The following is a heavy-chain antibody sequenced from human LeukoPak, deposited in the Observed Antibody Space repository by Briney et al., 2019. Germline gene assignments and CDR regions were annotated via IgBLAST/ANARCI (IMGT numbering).Heavy chain of an antibody. D-gene: IGHD3-22*01. CDR1: GYSFTSYW. J-gene: IGHJ4*02. V-gene: IGHV5-51*01. CDR2: IYPGDSDS. CDR3: ARSYYYDSSGYFEPFGY. Sequence: GESLKISCKGSGYSFTSYWIGWVRQMPGKGLEWMGIIYPGDSDSRYSPSFQGQVTISADKSISTAYLQWSSLKASDTAMYYCARSYYYDSSGYFEPFGYWGQGTLVTVSS.